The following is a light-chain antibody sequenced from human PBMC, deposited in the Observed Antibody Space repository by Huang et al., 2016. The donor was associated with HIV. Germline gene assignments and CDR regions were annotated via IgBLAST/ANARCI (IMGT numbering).Light chain of an antibody. V-gene: IGKV3-20*01. Sequence: EIVLTQSPGPLSLSPGERSTLSCRASQSFSADYLGWYQQKPGQAPRLRIYAASSTATGIPDRFSGSGSGTDVTLTIYRLEPEDFAVYFCQQYAGSPWTFGQGTKVEIK. CDR1: QSFSADY. CDR3: QQYAGSPWT. J-gene: IGKJ1*01. CDR2: AAS.